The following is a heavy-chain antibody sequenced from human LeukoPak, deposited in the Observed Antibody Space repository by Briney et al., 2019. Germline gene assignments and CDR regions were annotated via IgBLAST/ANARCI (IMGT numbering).Heavy chain of an antibody. D-gene: IGHD5-12*01. CDR2: INSDGSNT. V-gene: IGHV3-74*01. CDR1: GLTFSSYW. J-gene: IGHJ6*02. Sequence: GGSLRLSCAASGLTFSSYWMHWVRQAPGKGLVWVSRINSDGSNTTYADSVKGRFTISRDNAKNTLYLQMNSLRAEDTAVYSCTRAWRYGMDVWGQGTTVTVSS. CDR3: TRAWRYGMDV.